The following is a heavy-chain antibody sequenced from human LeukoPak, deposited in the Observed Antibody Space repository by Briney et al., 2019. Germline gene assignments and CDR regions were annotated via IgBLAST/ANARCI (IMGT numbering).Heavy chain of an antibody. J-gene: IGHJ4*02. V-gene: IGHV1-18*01. CDR3: ARDPDHYYDSSGYCFDY. D-gene: IGHD3-22*01. CDR2: ISAYNGNT. CDR1: GYTFTSYG. Sequence: ASVKVSCKASGYTFTSYGISWVRQAPGQGLEWMGWISAYNGNTNYAQKLQGRVTMTTDTSTSTAYMELRSLRSDDTAVYYCARDPDHYYDSSGYCFDYWGQGTLVTVSS.